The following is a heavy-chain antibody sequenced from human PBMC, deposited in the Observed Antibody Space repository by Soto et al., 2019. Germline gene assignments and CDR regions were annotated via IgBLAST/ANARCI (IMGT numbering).Heavy chain of an antibody. CDR1: GFTFSIFA. Sequence: EVQLLESGGGLVQPGGTLRLSCAASGFTFSIFAMSWVRQAPGKGLEWVSTTGGSGRTTYYADSVKGRFTVSRDNSKNTLDPQMCSLRAEDTAVYYCATVHNSSRSFDYWGQGTPVTVSS. CDR2: TGGSGRTT. CDR3: ATVHNSSRSFDY. J-gene: IGHJ4*02. V-gene: IGHV3-23*01. D-gene: IGHD6-6*01.